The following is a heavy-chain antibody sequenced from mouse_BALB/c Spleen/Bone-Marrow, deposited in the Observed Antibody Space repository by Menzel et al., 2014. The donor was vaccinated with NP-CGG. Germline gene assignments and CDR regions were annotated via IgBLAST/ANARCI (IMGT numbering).Heavy chain of an antibody. Sequence: QVQLQQSGAELAKPGASVKMSCKASGYTFTSYWMHWVKQRPGQGLEWIGYINPSTGYTEYNQKFKDKATLTADKSSSIAYMQLSSLTSEDSAVYYCARGNYEAMDYWGQGTSVTVSS. D-gene: IGHD2-1*01. J-gene: IGHJ4*01. CDR1: GYTFTSYW. V-gene: IGHV1-7*01. CDR3: ARGNYEAMDY. CDR2: INPSTGYT.